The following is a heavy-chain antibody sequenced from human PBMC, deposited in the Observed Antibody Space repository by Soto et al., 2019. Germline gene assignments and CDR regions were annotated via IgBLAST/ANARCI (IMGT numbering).Heavy chain of an antibody. J-gene: IGHJ6*02. V-gene: IGHV4-31*03. CDR3: ARVHRSYYCSGGSCYSPMDV. CDR1: GGSISNGGYY. Sequence: SETLSLTCTVSGGSISNGGYYWSWIRQHPGKGLEWIGEINYSGSTYYNPSLKSRVTISVDTSENQFSLKLSSVTAADTAVYYCARVHRSYYCSGGSCYSPMDVWGQGTTVTVSS. D-gene: IGHD2-15*01. CDR2: INYSGST.